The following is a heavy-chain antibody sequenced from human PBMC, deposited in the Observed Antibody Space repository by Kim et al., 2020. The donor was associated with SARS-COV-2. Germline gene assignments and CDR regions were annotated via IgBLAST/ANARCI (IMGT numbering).Heavy chain of an antibody. J-gene: IGHJ4*02. V-gene: IGHV3-9*01. CDR1: GFTFDDYA. CDR3: AKARGASGGYPKD. Sequence: GGSLRLSCVASGFTFDDYAMHWVRQVPGKGLEWVSGISWSGGNIDYGDSVKGRFTVSRDNAKTSLYLQMNSLRPEDTALYYCAKARGASGGYPKDWGQGTLVTVSA. CDR2: ISWSGGNI. D-gene: IGHD3-10*01.